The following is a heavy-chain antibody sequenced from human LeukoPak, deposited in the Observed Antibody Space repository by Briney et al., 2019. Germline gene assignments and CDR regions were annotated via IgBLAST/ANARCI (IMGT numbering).Heavy chain of an antibody. CDR3: AKDLEYVWGSYRLFDAFDI. D-gene: IGHD3-16*02. CDR1: GFTFSRYW. V-gene: IGHV3-74*01. Sequence: GGSLRLSCVASGFTFSRYWMHWVRQAPGKGLVWVSRINSDGRSTNYADSVKGRFSISRDNAENTLYLQMNSLRAEDTAVYYCAKDLEYVWGSYRLFDAFDIWGQGTMVTVSS. J-gene: IGHJ3*02. CDR2: INSDGRST.